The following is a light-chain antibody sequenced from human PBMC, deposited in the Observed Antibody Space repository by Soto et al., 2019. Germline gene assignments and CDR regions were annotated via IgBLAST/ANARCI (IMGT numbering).Light chain of an antibody. CDR2: DAS. Sequence: EIVLTQSPAILSLSPGARVTLSCRASQSVSSNLAWYQQHPGQAPRLLIYDASNRATGIPARFSGSGSGTDFTLTISSLEPEDFAVYYCQQRSNFKYTFGQGTKLEIK. CDR3: QQRSNFKYT. V-gene: IGKV3-11*01. CDR1: QSVSSN. J-gene: IGKJ2*01.